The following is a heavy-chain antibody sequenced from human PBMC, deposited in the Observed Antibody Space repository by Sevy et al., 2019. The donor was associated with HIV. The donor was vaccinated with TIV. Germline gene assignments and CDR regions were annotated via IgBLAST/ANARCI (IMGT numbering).Heavy chain of an antibody. CDR2: IKQDGSEK. CDR3: ASWMTAGTFYYYYGMDV. D-gene: IGHD6-13*01. Sequence: GGSLRLSCAASGFTFSSYWMSWVRQAPGKGLEWVANIKQDGSEKYYVDSVKGRFTISRDNAKNSLYLQMNSLRAEETAVYYCASWMTAGTFYYYYGMDVWGQGTTVTVSS. V-gene: IGHV3-7*01. J-gene: IGHJ6*02. CDR1: GFTFSSYW.